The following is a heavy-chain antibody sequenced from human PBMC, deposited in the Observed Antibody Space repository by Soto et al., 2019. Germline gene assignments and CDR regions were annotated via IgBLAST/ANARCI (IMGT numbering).Heavy chain of an antibody. J-gene: IGHJ4*02. D-gene: IGHD3-3*02. Sequence: QVQLVQSGPEVKRPGASVRISCRTAGYSFKNYAIHWVRQAPGKKLEWMVWSNEGSGNTRYSQKFQGRMSIARDTSASTSYLDLRSLTSADTAIYFCARDDRTISGAVTLDYWGPGTLVTVSS. CDR2: SNEGSGNT. V-gene: IGHV1-3*01. CDR1: GYSFKNYA. CDR3: ARDDRTISGAVTLDY.